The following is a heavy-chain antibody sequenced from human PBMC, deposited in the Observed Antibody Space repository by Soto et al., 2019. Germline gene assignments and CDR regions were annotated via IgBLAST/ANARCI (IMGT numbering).Heavy chain of an antibody. V-gene: IGHV1-2*02. J-gene: IGHJ6*02. D-gene: IGHD6-13*01. CDR3: ARDRVAALGYYYYYGMDV. CDR1: GYTFTGYH. Sequence: GASVKVSCKASGYTFTGYHMHWVRQAPGQGLEWMGWINPNSGGTNYAQKFQGRVTMTRDTSISTAYMELSRLRSDDTAVYYCARDRVAALGYYYYYGMDVWGQGTTVTVSS. CDR2: INPNSGGT.